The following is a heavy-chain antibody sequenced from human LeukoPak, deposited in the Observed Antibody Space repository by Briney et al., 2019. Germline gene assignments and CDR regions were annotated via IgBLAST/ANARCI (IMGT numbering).Heavy chain of an antibody. Sequence: GGSLRLSCAASGFTFDDYAMHWVRLAPGKGLEWVSGIGWNSGIIGYAYSVKGRFTISRENAKNSLYLHMNSLRAEDTALYYCAKGGGYSFGSGSDYWGQGILVTVSS. V-gene: IGHV3-9*01. CDR1: GFTFDDYA. J-gene: IGHJ4*02. D-gene: IGHD5-18*01. CDR2: IGWNSGII. CDR3: AKGGGYSFGSGSDY.